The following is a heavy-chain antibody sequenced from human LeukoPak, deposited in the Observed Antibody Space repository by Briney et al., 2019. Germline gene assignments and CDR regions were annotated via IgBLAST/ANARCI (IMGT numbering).Heavy chain of an antibody. D-gene: IGHD2-2*01. CDR2: INPNNGGT. CDR1: GYTFTGYY. CDR3: ATYENCTITSCFHY. Sequence: ASVKVSCKASGYTFTGYYIHWVRQAPGQGLEWMGRINPNNGGTNYAQRFQGRVTMTRDTSISTVYMELSRLRSDDTAVFYCATYENCTITSCFHYWGQGTLVTVSS. J-gene: IGHJ4*02. V-gene: IGHV1-2*06.